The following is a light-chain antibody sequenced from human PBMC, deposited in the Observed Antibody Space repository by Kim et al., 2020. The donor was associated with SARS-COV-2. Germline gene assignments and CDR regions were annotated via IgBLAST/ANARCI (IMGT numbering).Light chain of an antibody. Sequence: STSVGDRVTITCRASQMISISSACYQQKPGKAPKLLIYRASSLQGGVPSRFSGSGAGTEFTPSISSLQPDDFATYYCQQFSGYPYTFGPGTKLEI. V-gene: IGKV1-5*03. CDR3: QQFSGYPYT. J-gene: IGKJ2*01. CDR2: RAS. CDR1: QMISIS.